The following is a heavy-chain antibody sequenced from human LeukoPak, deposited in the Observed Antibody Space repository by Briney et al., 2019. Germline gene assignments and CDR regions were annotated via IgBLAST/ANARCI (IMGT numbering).Heavy chain of an antibody. CDR2: ISSSGTTI. CDR3: ARQVWSGWSREFDY. CDR1: RFTFSDYY. D-gene: IGHD6-19*01. Sequence: GGSLRLSYAASRFTFSDYYMSWIRQAPGKGLEWISYISSSGTTIDYADSVKGRFTVSRDNAKNSLYLQMNNLRVEDTAVYYCARQVWSGWSREFDYWGQGTLVTVSS. V-gene: IGHV3-11*01. J-gene: IGHJ4*02.